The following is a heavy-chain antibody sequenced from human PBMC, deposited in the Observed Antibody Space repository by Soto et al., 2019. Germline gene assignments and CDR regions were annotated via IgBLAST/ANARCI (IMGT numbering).Heavy chain of an antibody. D-gene: IGHD2-8*01. CDR2: IAVGSGYT. CDR3: AADATAWQQMVPSDY. Sequence: QMQLEQSGPEVKKPGTSVKVSCKASGFTFTSSAFQWVRQARGQRLEWIGWIAVGSGYTNYAQRFQDRVTLTRDMSTATTYMELSRLTSEDTPIYYCAADATAWQQMVPSDYWGQGTLVTVSS. CDR1: GFTFTSSA. V-gene: IGHV1-58*01. J-gene: IGHJ4*02.